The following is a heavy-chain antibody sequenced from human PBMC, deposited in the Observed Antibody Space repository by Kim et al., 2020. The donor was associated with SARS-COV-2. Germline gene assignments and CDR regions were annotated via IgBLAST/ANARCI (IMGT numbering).Heavy chain of an antibody. Sequence: SETLSLTCTVSGGSISSGGYYWSWIRQHPGKGLEWIGYIYYSGRTYYNPSLKGRVTISVDTSKNQFSLKLSSVTAADTAVYYCARDGAGYITNNWFDPWGQGTLVTVSS. J-gene: IGHJ5*02. CDR1: GGSISSGGYY. V-gene: IGHV4-31*03. CDR3: ARDGAGYITNNWFDP. CDR2: IYYSGRT. D-gene: IGHD3-3*01.